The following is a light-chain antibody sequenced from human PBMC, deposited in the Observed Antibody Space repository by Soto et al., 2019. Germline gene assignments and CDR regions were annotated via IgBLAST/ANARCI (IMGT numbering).Light chain of an antibody. Sequence: QSVLTQPASVSGSPGQSITISCTGASSDVGRYNYVSWYQLHPGKAPKLIIYEVSNRPSGVSNRFSGSKSGNTASLTISGLRAEDEADYYCNSYTRSTDYVFGNGTKVTVX. CDR1: SSDVGRYNY. CDR2: EVS. V-gene: IGLV2-14*01. J-gene: IGLJ1*01. CDR3: NSYTRSTDYV.